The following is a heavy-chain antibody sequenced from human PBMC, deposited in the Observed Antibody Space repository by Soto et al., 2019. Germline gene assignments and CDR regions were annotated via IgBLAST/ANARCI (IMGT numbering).Heavy chain of an antibody. J-gene: IGHJ4*02. CDR2: IYYSGST. CDR1: GGSISSYY. V-gene: IGHV4-59*01. Sequence: PSETLSLTCTVSGGSISSYYWSWIRQPPGKGLEWIGYIYYSGSTNYNPSLKSRVTISVDTSKNQFSLKLSSVTAADTAVYYCARDFRRPGYEPPPEYYFDYWGQGTLVTVSS. CDR3: ARDFRRPGYEPPPEYYFDY. D-gene: IGHD5-12*01.